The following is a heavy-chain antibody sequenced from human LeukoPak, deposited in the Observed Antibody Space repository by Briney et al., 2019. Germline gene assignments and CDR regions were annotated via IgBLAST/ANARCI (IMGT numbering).Heavy chain of an antibody. CDR3: ARDQSSTYYYVSSGHFDY. Sequence: GGSLRLSCAASGFTFSSYGMHWVRQAPGKGLEWVAVIWYDGSNKYYADSVKGRFTISRDNSKNTLYLQMNSLRAEDTAVYYCARDQSSTYYYVSSGHFDYWGQGTLVAASS. J-gene: IGHJ4*02. D-gene: IGHD3-22*01. CDR1: GFTFSSYG. CDR2: IWYDGSNK. V-gene: IGHV3-33*01.